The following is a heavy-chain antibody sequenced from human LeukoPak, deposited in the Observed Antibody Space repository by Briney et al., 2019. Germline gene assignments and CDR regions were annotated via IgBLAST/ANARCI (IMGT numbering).Heavy chain of an antibody. J-gene: IGHJ4*02. D-gene: IGHD3-16*02. CDR3: ARDLGYDYVWGSYRLYFDY. Sequence: ASVKVSCKASGYTFTSYSISWVRQAPGQGLEWMGWISAYNGNTNYAQKLQGRVTMTTNTSTSTAYMELRSLRSDDTAVYYCARDLGYDYVWGSYRLYFDYWGQGTLVTVSS. CDR2: ISAYNGNT. V-gene: IGHV1-18*01. CDR1: GYTFTSYS.